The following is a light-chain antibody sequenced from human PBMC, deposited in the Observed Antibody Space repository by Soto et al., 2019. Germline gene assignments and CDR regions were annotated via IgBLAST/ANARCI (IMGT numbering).Light chain of an antibody. J-gene: IGLJ3*02. V-gene: IGLV2-14*01. CDR1: SSDIGVYNY. CDR2: EVS. Sequence: QSALTQPASVSGSPGQSITISCTGTSSDIGVYNYVSWYQQHPGKAPKLMICEVSNRPSGVSSRFSGSKSGNTASLTISGLRAEDEADYYCTSFTTTSIWVFSGGTKLTVL. CDR3: TSFTTTSIWV.